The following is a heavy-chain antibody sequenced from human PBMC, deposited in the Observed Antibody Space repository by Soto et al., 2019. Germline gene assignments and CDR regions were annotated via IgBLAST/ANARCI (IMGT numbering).Heavy chain of an antibody. J-gene: IGHJ3*01. CDR2: IKSKTDGGTT. CDR1: GFTFINTW. CDR3: TTWGYCSGGSCHDAFDV. D-gene: IGHD2-15*01. Sequence: LRLSCAASGFTFINTWMSWVRQTPGKGLEWVGRIKSKTDGGTTDYAAPVKGRFTISRDDSKNTLYLQMNSLNTEDTAIYYCTTWGYCSGGSCHDAFDVWGQGTMVTVSS. V-gene: IGHV3-15*01.